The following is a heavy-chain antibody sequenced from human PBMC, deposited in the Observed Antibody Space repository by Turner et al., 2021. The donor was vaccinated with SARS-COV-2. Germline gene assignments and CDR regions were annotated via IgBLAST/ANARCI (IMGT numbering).Heavy chain of an antibody. J-gene: IGHJ5*02. CDR3: ARARGVDYYDSSGQRFDP. V-gene: IGHV1-69*18. Sequence: QVQLVQSGAEVKTPGSSVKVSCRFFGGTFSSFAFTWVRQAPGQGLEWMGTIIPIFGTANYAQKFQGRVTITADESTSTAYMELSSLRSEDTAVYYCARARGVDYYDSSGQRFDPWGQGTLVTVSS. CDR2: IIPIFGTA. D-gene: IGHD3-22*01. CDR1: GGTFSSFA.